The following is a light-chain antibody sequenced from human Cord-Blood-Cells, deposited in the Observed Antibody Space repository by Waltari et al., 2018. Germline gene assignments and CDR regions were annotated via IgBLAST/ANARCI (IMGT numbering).Light chain of an antibody. V-gene: IGKV3-20*01. Sequence: EIVLTPSPGTLSLSPGERATLSCRASQSVSSRYFAWYQQKPGQAPRLLIYGASSRATGIPDRFSGSGSGTDFTLTISRLEPEDFAVYYCQQYGSSPPITFGQGTRLEIK. J-gene: IGKJ5*01. CDR3: QQYGSSPPIT. CDR2: GAS. CDR1: QSVSSRY.